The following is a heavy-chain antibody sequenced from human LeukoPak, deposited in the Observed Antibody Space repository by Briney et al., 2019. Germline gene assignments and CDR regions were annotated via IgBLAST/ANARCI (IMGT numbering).Heavy chain of an antibody. CDR1: GYTFTGYY. CDR3: AKVIHGAVTFDI. CDR2: INPDSGDT. Sequence: GASVKVSCKASGYTFTGYYMHWVRQAPGQGLEWMGWINPDSGDTNYAQGFQGRVTMTRDTSISTAYMELSRLTSDDTAMYYCAKVIHGAVTFDIWGQGTMVTVSS. V-gene: IGHV1-2*02. D-gene: IGHD4-17*01. J-gene: IGHJ3*02.